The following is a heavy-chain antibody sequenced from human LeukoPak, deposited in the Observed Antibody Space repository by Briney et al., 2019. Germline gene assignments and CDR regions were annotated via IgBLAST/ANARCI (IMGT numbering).Heavy chain of an antibody. V-gene: IGHV3-23*01. J-gene: IGHJ4*02. CDR1: GFTGSNNY. CDR3: AKEIGMGYSGSYYYDY. D-gene: IGHD1-26*01. CDR2: ISGSGGST. Sequence: GGSLRLSCAASGFTGSNNYVSWVRQAPGKGLEWVSAISGSGGSTYYADSVKGRFTISRDNSKNTLYLQMNSLRAEDTAVYYCAKEIGMGYSGSYYYDYWGQGTLVTVSS.